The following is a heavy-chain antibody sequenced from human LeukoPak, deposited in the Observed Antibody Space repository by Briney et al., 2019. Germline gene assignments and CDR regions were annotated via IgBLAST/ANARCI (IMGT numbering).Heavy chain of an antibody. V-gene: IGHV4-39*01. Sequence: PSETLSLTCTVSGGSIRSSYYYWGWIRQPPGKGLEWIGSIYDSGSTYYNPSLKSRVTISVDTSKNQFSLKLNSVTAADTAVYYCARGAARRTTKNIAAAGTNRFDYWGQGTLVTVSS. D-gene: IGHD6-13*01. CDR1: GGSIRSSYYY. CDR3: ARGAARRTTKNIAAAGTNRFDY. CDR2: IYDSGST. J-gene: IGHJ4*02.